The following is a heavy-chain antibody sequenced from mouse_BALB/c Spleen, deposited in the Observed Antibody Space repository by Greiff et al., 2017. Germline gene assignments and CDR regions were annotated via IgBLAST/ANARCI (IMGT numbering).Heavy chain of an antibody. J-gene: IGHJ4*01. Sequence: EVQRVESGAGLVQPGGSLRLSCATSGFTFSDFYMEWVRQPPGQRLEWIAASRNKANGYTTEYSASVKGRFIASRDTSQSILYLQINALRAEDTATYDCAGDSCYKDYDDPYYAMDYWGQGTSVTVSS. CDR2: SRNKANGYTT. CDR1: GFTFSDFY. CDR3: AGDSCYKDYDDPYYAMDY. V-gene: IGHV7-1*02. D-gene: IGHD2-4*01.